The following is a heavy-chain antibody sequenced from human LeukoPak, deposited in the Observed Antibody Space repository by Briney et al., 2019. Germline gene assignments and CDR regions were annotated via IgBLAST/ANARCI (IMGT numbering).Heavy chain of an antibody. J-gene: IGHJ4*02. CDR3: ARIEYSGPLDY. D-gene: IGHD1-26*01. CDR2: IYYSGST. Sequence: PSETLSLTCTVSGGSISSSNFYWGWIRQPPGKGLEWIGSIYYSGSTYYNPSLKSRVTISVDTSKNQFSLKLSSVTAADTAVYYCARIEYSGPLDYWGQGTLVTVSS. V-gene: IGHV4-39*07. CDR1: GGSISSSNFY.